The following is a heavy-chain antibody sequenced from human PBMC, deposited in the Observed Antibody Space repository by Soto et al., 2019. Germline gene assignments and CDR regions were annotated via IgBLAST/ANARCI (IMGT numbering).Heavy chain of an antibody. Sequence: PGGSLRLSCAASGFTFSRYEMNWVRQAPGKGLEWISYIHSSGTTIYYADSVKGRFTISRENAKNSLCLQMNSLSAEDTAVYYCATRSGGGGAFDFWGQGTMVT. D-gene: IGHD3-10*01. CDR2: IHSSGTTI. CDR3: ATRSGGGGAFDF. V-gene: IGHV3-48*03. J-gene: IGHJ3*01. CDR1: GFTFSRYE.